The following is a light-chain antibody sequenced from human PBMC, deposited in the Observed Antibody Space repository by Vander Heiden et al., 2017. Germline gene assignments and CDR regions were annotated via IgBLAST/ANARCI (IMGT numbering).Light chain of an antibody. CDR1: SSNIGTSY. V-gene: IGLV1-47*01. J-gene: IGLJ2*01. Sequence: QSVPTQPASASGTPGQTLTISCSGSSSNIGTSYVYWYQQRPRTAPRLLIYRNVQRPSWVPDRFSGSKSGASACLAISELRSDDEADYYCAAWDDSLSGVVFGGGTELTV. CDR2: RNV. CDR3: AAWDDSLSGVV.